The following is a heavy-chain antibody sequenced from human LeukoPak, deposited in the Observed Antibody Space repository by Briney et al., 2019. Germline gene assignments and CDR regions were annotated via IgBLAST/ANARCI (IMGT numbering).Heavy chain of an antibody. D-gene: IGHD6-19*01. CDR3: ARDPSVAGPLDY. CDR2: ISSSTTTI. J-gene: IGHJ4*02. Sequence: GGSLRLSCAASGFTFSSYPMNWVRQAPGKGLEWVSFISSSTTTIYYADSVKGRFTISRDNAKNSLYLQMDSLRDEDTAVYYCARDPSVAGPLDYWGQGTLVTVSS. V-gene: IGHV3-48*02. CDR1: GFTFSSYP.